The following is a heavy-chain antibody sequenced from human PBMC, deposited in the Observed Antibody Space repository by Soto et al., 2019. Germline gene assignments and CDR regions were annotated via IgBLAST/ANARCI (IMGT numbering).Heavy chain of an antibody. CDR3: ARDRAYSRFDY. Sequence: EVQLVESGGGLVQPGGSLRLSCAVSGFSFSSAWMTWIRQAPGKGLERVAIMNEDGSERYYVDSVKGRFTISRDNAKNALFLQMNSLRVEDTAGCFCARDRAYSRFDYWGQGSLVTVSS. V-gene: IGHV3-7*03. D-gene: IGHD4-4*01. CDR1: GFSFSSAW. J-gene: IGHJ4*02. CDR2: MNEDGSER.